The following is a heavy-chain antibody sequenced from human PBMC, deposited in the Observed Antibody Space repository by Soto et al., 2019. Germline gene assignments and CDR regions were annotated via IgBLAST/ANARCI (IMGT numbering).Heavy chain of an antibody. J-gene: IGHJ6*02. CDR3: ATDLPGIAVAGSPNYYYGMDV. CDR1: GGSISSYY. CDR2: IYYSGST. D-gene: IGHD6-19*01. V-gene: IGHV4-59*01. Sequence: SSETLSLTCIVSGGSISSYYWSWIRQPPGKGLEWIGYIYYSGSTNYNPSLKSRVTISVDTSKNQFSLKLSSVTAADTAVYYCATDLPGIAVAGSPNYYYGMDVWGQGTTVTDSS.